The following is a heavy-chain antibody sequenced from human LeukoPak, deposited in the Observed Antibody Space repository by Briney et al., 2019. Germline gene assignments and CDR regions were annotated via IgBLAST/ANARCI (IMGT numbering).Heavy chain of an antibody. V-gene: IGHV1-18*01. CDR1: GYTFTSYG. CDR2: ISAYNGNT. CDR3: AREVTVRGDNWFDP. J-gene: IGHJ5*02. D-gene: IGHD3-10*01. Sequence: ASVKVSCKASGYTFTSYGISWVRQAPGQGLERMGWISAYNGNTNYAQKLQGRVTMTTDTSTSTAYMELRSLRSDDTAVYYCAREVTVRGDNWFDPWGQGTLVTVSS.